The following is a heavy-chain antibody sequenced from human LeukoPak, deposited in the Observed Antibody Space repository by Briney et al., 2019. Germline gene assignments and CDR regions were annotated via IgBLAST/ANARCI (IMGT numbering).Heavy chain of an antibody. CDR1: GVTFSYYW. D-gene: IGHD6-19*01. V-gene: IGHV3-74*01. CDR3: ARDASYSSGPNTFDY. J-gene: IGHJ4*02. Sequence: GGSLRLSCAASGVTFSYYWMHWVRQAPGKGLVWVSRIDSDGSSTSYAGSVKGRFTISRDNAKNTLYLQMNSLRDEDTALYYCARDASYSSGPNTFDYWGQGTLVTVSS. CDR2: IDSDGSST.